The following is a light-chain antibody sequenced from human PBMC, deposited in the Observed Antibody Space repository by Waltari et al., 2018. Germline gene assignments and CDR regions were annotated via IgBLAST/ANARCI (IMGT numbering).Light chain of an antibody. CDR3: YSTDGSGNERV. CDR1: ALPRTY. Sequence: SYELTQPPSVSVSPGQTARITCSGDALPRTYAYWYQQKSGQAPVLVMYEDSKRPPGIPERFSGSGSGTMATLTISGAQAEDEADYYCYSTDGSGNERVFGGGTKLTV. V-gene: IGLV3-10*01. CDR2: EDS. J-gene: IGLJ2*01.